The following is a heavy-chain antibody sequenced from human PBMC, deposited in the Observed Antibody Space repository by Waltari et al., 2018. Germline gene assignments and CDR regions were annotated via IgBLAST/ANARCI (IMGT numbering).Heavy chain of an antibody. CDR3: ARGYRSGDYGR. V-gene: IGHV4-59*01. Sequence: QVQLQESGPGLVKPSETLSLTCTVSGGSISSYYWSWIRQPPGKGLEWIGYIYYSGRTNYNPSLKSRVTISVDTSKNQFSLKLSSVTAADTAVYYCARGYRSGDYGRWGQGTLVTVSS. CDR2: IYYSGRT. CDR1: GGSISSYY. D-gene: IGHD4-17*01. J-gene: IGHJ4*02.